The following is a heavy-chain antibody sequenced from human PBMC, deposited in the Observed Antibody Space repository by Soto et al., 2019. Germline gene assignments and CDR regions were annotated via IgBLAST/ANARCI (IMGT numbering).Heavy chain of an antibody. CDR2: ISSSSSTI. V-gene: IGHV3-48*02. CDR3: ARDTQNDFWTGYYPDY. CDR1: GFTFSSYS. J-gene: IGHJ4*02. D-gene: IGHD3-3*01. Sequence: GGSLRLSCAASGFTFSSYSMNWVRQAPGKGLEWVSYISSSSSTIYYADSVKGRFTISRDNAKNSLYLQMNSLRDEDTAVYYCARDTQNDFWTGYYPDYWGQGTLVTVSS.